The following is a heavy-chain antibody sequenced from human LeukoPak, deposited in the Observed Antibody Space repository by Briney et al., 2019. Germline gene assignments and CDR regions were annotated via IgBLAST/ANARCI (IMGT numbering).Heavy chain of an antibody. Sequence: ASVKVSCKASGYTFTSYYMHWVRQAPGQGLEWMGIINPSGGSTSYAQKFQGRVTMTRDTSTSTVYMELSSLRSEDTAVYYCARGEVATGPDYYYYYGMDVWGQGTTVTVSS. D-gene: IGHD5-24*01. CDR3: ARGEVATGPDYYYYYGMDV. V-gene: IGHV1-46*01. CDR1: GYTFTSYY. J-gene: IGHJ6*02. CDR2: INPSGGST.